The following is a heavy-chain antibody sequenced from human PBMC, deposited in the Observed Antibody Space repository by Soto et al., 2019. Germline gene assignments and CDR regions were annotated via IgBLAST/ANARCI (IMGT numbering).Heavy chain of an antibody. D-gene: IGHD3-22*01. J-gene: IGHJ4*02. Sequence: EVQLVESGGGLVKPGGSLRLSCAASGFTFSSYSMNWVRQAPGKGLEWVSSISSSSSYIYYADSVKGRFTISRDNAKNSLYLQMNSLRAEVTAVYYCARGAHYYDSSGYEFDYWGQGTLVTVSS. CDR1: GFTFSSYS. V-gene: IGHV3-21*01. CDR2: ISSSSSYI. CDR3: ARGAHYYDSSGYEFDY.